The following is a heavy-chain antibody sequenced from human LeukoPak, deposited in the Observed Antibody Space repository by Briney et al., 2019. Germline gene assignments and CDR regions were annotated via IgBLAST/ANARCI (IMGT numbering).Heavy chain of an antibody. Sequence: IPSETLSLTCTVSGGSVSSHFWSWIRQPPGKGLEWIGYIYNSGITNYNPSLKSRVTMSVDTSKNQFSLMLRSVTAADTAVYYCARDHLLAGAPGYYMDVWGKGTTVTVSS. D-gene: IGHD2-15*01. CDR3: ARDHLLAGAPGYYMDV. J-gene: IGHJ6*03. CDR1: GGSVSSHF. V-gene: IGHV4-59*02. CDR2: IYNSGIT.